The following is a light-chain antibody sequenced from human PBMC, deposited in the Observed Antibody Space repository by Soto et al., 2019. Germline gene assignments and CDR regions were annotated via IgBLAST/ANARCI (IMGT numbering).Light chain of an antibody. J-gene: IGLJ3*02. CDR1: SSNIGAPYD. V-gene: IGLV1-40*01. Sequence: QSVLTQPPSVSGAPGQRVTISCTGDSSNIGAPYDVHWYQQLPGAVPKLLISGNSNRPSGVPDRFSGSKSGPSASLAITGLQAEDEADYYCQSYDSSLSGWVFGGGTKL. CDR2: GNS. CDR3: QSYDSSLSGWV.